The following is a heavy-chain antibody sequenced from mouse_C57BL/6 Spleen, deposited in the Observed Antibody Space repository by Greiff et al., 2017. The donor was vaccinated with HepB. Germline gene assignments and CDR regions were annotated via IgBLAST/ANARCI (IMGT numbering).Heavy chain of an antibody. CDR3: ARRAFTTVVAHYFDY. J-gene: IGHJ2*01. Sequence: EVQLQQSGPVLVKPGASVKMSCKASGYTFTDYYMNWVKQSHGKSLEWIGVINPYNGGTSYNQKFKGKATLTVDKSSSTAYMELNSLTSEDSAVYYCARRAFTTVVAHYFDYWGQGTTLTVSS. D-gene: IGHD1-1*01. V-gene: IGHV1-19*01. CDR2: INPYNGGT. CDR1: GYTFTDYY.